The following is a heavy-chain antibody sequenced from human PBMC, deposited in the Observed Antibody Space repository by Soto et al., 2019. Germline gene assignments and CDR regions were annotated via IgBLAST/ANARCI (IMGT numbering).Heavy chain of an antibody. Sequence: QLQLRESGAGLVKPSETLSLTCTVSGGSINSGAYSWSWIRQRPGKGLERLGFIYQSGSTYYNPSLRGRVTISTDRSKNQLSLRLRSVTAADTAVYYCARDPARCRDSKVFFPGFFDSWGQGTLVTVSS. CDR3: ARDPARCRDSKVFFPGFFDS. CDR1: GGSINSGAYS. V-gene: IGHV4-30-2*01. J-gene: IGHJ5*01. D-gene: IGHD3-22*01. CDR2: IYQSGST.